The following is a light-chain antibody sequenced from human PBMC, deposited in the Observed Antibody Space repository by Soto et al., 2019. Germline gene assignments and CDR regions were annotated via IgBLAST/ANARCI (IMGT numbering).Light chain of an antibody. Sequence: QSVLTRPPSASGSPGQSVTISCTGTSSDVGYYNYVSWYQQHPGKAPKLMIYEVTKRPSGVPDRFSGSKSGNTASLTVSGLQAEDEADYYCFSYAGGDHVLGTGTKLTVL. J-gene: IGLJ1*01. CDR1: SSDVGYYNY. CDR3: FSYAGGDHV. CDR2: EVT. V-gene: IGLV2-8*01.